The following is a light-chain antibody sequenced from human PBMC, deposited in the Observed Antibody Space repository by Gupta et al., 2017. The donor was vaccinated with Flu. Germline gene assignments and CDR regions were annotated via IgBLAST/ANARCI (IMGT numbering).Light chain of an antibody. J-gene: IGLJ2*01. CDR2: QYT. V-gene: IGLV3-25*03. CDR1: VLADAF. Sequence: SCAVLADAFFFLYRQRTGQAPALLMFQYTKRASGIPDRFSGSTSGTTVPLTTRVVQPEAEADYYCQTADSDYNCIFGGGTKLTV. CDR3: QTADSDYNCI.